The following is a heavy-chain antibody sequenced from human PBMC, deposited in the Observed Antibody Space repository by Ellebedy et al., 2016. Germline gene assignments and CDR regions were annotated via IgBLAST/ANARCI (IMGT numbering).Heavy chain of an antibody. V-gene: IGHV3-33*01. CDR2: IWYDGSNK. D-gene: IGHD3-9*01. CDR3: ARGILQHYDILTGYSYYYGMDV. J-gene: IGHJ6*02. CDR1: GFTFSSYG. Sequence: SLKISXAASGFTFSSYGMHWVRQAPGKGLEWVAVIWYDGSNKYYADSVKGRFTISRDNSKNTLYLQMNSLRAEDTAVYYCARGILQHYDILTGYSYYYGMDVWGQGTTVTVSS.